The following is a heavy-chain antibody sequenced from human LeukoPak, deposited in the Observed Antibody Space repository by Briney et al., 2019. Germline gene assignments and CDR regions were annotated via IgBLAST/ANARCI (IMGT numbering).Heavy chain of an antibody. J-gene: IGHJ5*02. CDR3: AKSIVVVHTSAWFDP. D-gene: IGHD3-22*01. Sequence: GGSLRLSCAASGFTFSSYAMSWVRQAPGKGLEWVSAISGSGGSTYYADSVKGRFTISRDNSKNTLYLQMNSLRAEDTAVYYCAKSIVVVHTSAWFDPWGQGTLVTVSS. V-gene: IGHV3-23*01. CDR2: ISGSGGST. CDR1: GFTFSSYA.